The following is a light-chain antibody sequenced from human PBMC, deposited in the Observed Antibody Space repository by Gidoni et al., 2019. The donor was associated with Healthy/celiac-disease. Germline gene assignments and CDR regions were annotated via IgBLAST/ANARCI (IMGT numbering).Light chain of an antibody. CDR1: QSISSW. CDR2: DAS. Sequence: DSQMTHSPSTLPASVGDRVTITCRASQSISSWLAWYQQKPGKAPKLLIYDASSLESGVPSRFSGSGSGTEFTLTISSLQPDDFATYYCQQYNSYSVTFGQGTKLEIK. J-gene: IGKJ2*01. CDR3: QQYNSYSVT. V-gene: IGKV1-5*01.